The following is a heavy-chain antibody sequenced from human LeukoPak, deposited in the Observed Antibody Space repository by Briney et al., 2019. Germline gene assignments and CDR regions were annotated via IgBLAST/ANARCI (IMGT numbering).Heavy chain of an antibody. CDR1: GFTFSTYA. J-gene: IGHJ4*02. Sequence: GGSLRLSCAASGFTFSTYAKSWVRQAPGKGLEWVSAISGSGSTTYYADSVKGRFTISRDNSKNTLYLQMNSLRVEDTAVYYCTKASRSDVLVTATADYWGQGTRVTVSS. CDR3: TKASRSDVLVTATADY. V-gene: IGHV3-23*01. D-gene: IGHD2-21*02. CDR2: ISGSGSTT.